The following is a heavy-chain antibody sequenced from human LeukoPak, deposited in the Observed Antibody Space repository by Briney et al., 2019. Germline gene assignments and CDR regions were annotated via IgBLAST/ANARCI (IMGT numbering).Heavy chain of an antibody. J-gene: IGHJ5*02. CDR1: GYSFTSYW. CDR3: ARREADWDYEYWFDP. D-gene: IGHD1-7*01. V-gene: IGHV5-51*01. Sequence: GESLKISCKGSGYSFTSYWIGWVRQMPGKGLEWMGIIYPGDSDTRYSPSFQGQVTISADKSISTAYLQWSSLKASDTAMYYCARREADWDYEYWFDPWGQGTLVTVSS. CDR2: IYPGDSDT.